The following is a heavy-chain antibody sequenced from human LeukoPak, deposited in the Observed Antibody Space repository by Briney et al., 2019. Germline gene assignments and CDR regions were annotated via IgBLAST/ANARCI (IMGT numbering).Heavy chain of an antibody. CDR2: IGSSGSTI. J-gene: IGHJ4*02. D-gene: IGHD3-22*01. CDR3: VRREYYYDSSGYYADDFDY. V-gene: IGHV3-11*04. CDR1: GFTFSNAW. Sequence: PGGSLRLSCVASGFTFSNAWMSWVRQAPGKGLEWVSYIGSSGSTIYYADSVKGRFTISRDNAKNSLYLQMNSLRAEDTAVYYCVRREYYYDSSGYYADDFDYWGQGTLVTVSS.